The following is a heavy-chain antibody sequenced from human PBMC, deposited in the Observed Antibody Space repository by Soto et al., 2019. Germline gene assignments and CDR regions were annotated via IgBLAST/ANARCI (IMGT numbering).Heavy chain of an antibody. V-gene: IGHV4-31*03. CDR3: ARVGRYYEFWRGYSNNWFDP. CDR2: IYYSGST. CDR1: GGSISSGGYY. J-gene: IGHJ5*02. D-gene: IGHD3-3*01. Sequence: PSVTLSLTCTVSGGSISSGGYYWSWIRQHPGKGLEWIGYIYYSGSTYYNPSLKSRVTISVDTSKNQFSLKLSSVTAADTAVYYCARVGRYYEFWRGYSNNWFDPWGQGTLVTVSS.